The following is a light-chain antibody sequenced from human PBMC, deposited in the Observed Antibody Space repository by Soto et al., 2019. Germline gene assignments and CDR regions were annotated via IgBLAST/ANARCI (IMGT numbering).Light chain of an antibody. CDR2: DAA. Sequence: EIVLTQSPATLSVSPGEKVTLSCRASQTIRTNLAWYQQRPGQAPNLLIYDAATRATALPARFSGSGSGTDFTLTIASLQSGDFAVYYFQQYETWPRTFGQGTRVEI. V-gene: IGKV3-15*01. CDR1: QTIRTN. CDR3: QQYETWPRT. J-gene: IGKJ1*01.